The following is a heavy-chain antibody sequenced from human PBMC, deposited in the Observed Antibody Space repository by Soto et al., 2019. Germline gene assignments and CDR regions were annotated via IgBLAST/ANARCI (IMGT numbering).Heavy chain of an antibody. J-gene: IGHJ4*02. CDR1: GITFSNYA. CDR3: AKEGGGGTAMVTSYFDY. Sequence: EVQLLESGGGLVQPGGSLRLSCAASGITFSNYALSWVRQAPGKGLEWVSGISASATGTYYADSVKGRFTISRDNSKSKLYLHMNTLRADDTAIYYCAKEGGGGTAMVTSYFDYWGQGTLVTVSS. V-gene: IGHV3-23*01. D-gene: IGHD5-18*01. CDR2: ISASATGT.